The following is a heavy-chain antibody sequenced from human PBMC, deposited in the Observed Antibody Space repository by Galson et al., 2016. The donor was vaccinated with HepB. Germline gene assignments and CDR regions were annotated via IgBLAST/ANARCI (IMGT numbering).Heavy chain of an antibody. CDR3: ARGAGGEGSNYYYYGMDV. V-gene: IGHV6-1*01. J-gene: IGHJ6*02. CDR1: GDSVSSNSAA. Sequence: CAISGDSVSSNSAAWNWIRQSPSRGLEWLGRTYYRSKWYNDYAVSVKSRITINPDTSKNQFSLHLNSVTPEDTAVYYCARGAGGEGSNYYYYGMDVWGQGTMVIVSS. D-gene: IGHD2-21*01. CDR2: TYYRSKWYN.